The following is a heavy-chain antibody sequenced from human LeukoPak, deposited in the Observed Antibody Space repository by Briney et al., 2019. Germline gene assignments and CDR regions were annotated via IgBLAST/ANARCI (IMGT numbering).Heavy chain of an antibody. V-gene: IGHV4-59*12. J-gene: IGHJ4*02. Sequence: SETLSLTCTVSGGSISSYYWSWIRQPPGKGLEWIGYIYYSGSTNYKPSLKSRVTISVDTSKNQFSLKLSSVTAADTAVYYCAREVRGVTPGYFDYWGQGTLVTVSS. CDR2: IYYSGST. CDR3: AREVRGVTPGYFDY. D-gene: IGHD3-10*01. CDR1: GGSISSYY.